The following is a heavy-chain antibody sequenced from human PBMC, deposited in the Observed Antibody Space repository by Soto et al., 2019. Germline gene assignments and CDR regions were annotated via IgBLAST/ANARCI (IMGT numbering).Heavy chain of an antibody. CDR3: ARLVYDSSGYRPG. V-gene: IGHV4-34*01. CDR2: IYYSGFT. J-gene: IGHJ4*02. D-gene: IGHD3-22*01. Sequence: SETLSLTCAVYGGSFSGYYWSWIRQPPGKGLEWIGSIYYSGFTYYNPSLKSRVTISVDTSKNQFSLKLSSVTAADTAVYYCARLVYDSSGYRPGWGQGTLVTVSS. CDR1: GGSFSGYY.